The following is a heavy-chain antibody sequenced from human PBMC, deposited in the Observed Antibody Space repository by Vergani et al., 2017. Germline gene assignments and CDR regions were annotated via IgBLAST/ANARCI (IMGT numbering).Heavy chain of an antibody. V-gene: IGHV3-23*04. D-gene: IGHD3-22*01. Sequence: EVQVVESGGGLIKPGGSLRLSCVVSGITFKNALINWVRQAPGKGLEWVSTISSDGGSTYYADSVKGRFTISRDNSKNTLSLQMNSLTAEDTAIYYCAGPQGTSAYYYGGFDYWGQGILVTVSS. CDR1: GITFKNAL. CDR3: AGPQGTSAYYYGGFDY. CDR2: ISSDGGST. J-gene: IGHJ4*02.